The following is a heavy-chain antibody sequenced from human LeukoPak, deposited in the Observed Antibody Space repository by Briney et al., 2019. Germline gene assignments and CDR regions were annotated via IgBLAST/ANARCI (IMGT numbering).Heavy chain of an antibody. CDR2: IYYSGST. CDR1: GGSISSSSYY. CDR3: ARHSLGNRAFDI. D-gene: IGHD2/OR15-2a*01. Sequence: KASETLSLTCTVSGGSISSSSYYWGWIRQPPGKGLEWIGSIYYSGSTYYNPSLKSRVTISVDTSKNQFSLKLSSVTAADTAVYYCARHSLGNRAFDIWGQGTMVTVSS. J-gene: IGHJ3*02. V-gene: IGHV4-39*01.